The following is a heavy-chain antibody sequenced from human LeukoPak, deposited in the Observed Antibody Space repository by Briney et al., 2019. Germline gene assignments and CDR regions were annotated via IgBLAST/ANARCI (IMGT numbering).Heavy chain of an antibody. CDR3: ARHEVPRGWFDP. CDR2: IYTSGST. J-gene: IGHJ5*02. Sequence: PSETLSLTCTVSGGSISSYYWSWIRQPPGKGLEWIGYIYTSGSTNYNPSLKSRVTISVDTSKNQFSLKLSSVTAADTAVYYCARHEVPRGWFDPWGQGTLVTVSS. V-gene: IGHV4-4*09. CDR1: GGSISSYY. D-gene: IGHD3-10*01.